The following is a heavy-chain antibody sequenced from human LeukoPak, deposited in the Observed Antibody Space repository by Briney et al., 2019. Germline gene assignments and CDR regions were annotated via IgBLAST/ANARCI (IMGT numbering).Heavy chain of an antibody. J-gene: IGHJ4*02. CDR2: ISSSSSYI. Sequence: GGSLRLSCAASGFTFSSYSMNWVRQAPGKGLEGVSSISSSSSYIYYADSVKGRFTISRDNAKNSLYLQMNSLRAEDTAVYYCARDEGIYDLWSGYYWYWGQGTLVTVSS. CDR3: ARDEGIYDLWSGYYWY. D-gene: IGHD3-3*01. CDR1: GFTFSSYS. V-gene: IGHV3-21*01.